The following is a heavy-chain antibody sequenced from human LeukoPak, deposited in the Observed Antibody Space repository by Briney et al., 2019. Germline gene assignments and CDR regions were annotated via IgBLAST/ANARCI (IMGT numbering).Heavy chain of an antibody. Sequence: GSVKVSCKAFGFSFASFGFNWVRQAGGQGREWMGWISGYNGHTRYEQKFHDRVTMTTDSSTSTVYMELRSLRYDDTALYYCARGTWEAAGTPYSSDTWGQGA. CDR1: GFSFASFG. CDR3: ARGTWEAAGTPYSSDT. V-gene: IGHV1-18*01. J-gene: IGHJ5*02. CDR2: ISGYNGHT. D-gene: IGHD1-26*01.